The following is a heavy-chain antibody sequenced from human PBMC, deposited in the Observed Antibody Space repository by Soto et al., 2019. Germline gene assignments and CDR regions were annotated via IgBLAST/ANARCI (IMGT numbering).Heavy chain of an antibody. CDR1: GGSISSGDYY. Sequence: SETLSLTCTVSGGSISSGDYYWSWIRQAPGKGLEWIGYIYYSGSTYYNPSLKSRVTISVDTSKNQFSLKLSSVTAADTAVYYCARYNFVDYGYSRMDVWGQGTTVTVSS. CDR2: IYYSGST. V-gene: IGHV4-30-4*01. CDR3: ARYNFVDYGYSRMDV. D-gene: IGHD4-17*01. J-gene: IGHJ6*02.